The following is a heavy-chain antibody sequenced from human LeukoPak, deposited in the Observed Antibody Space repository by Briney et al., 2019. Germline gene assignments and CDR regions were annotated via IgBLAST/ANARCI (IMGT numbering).Heavy chain of an antibody. CDR1: GGTFSNYA. CDR2: IIPIFGTA. D-gene: IGHD1-26*01. Sequence: GASVKVSCKASGGTFSNYAISWVRQAPGQGLGWMGGIIPIFGTANYAQKFRGRVTITADKSTRTAYMELSSLRAEDTAIYYCAKEYTGTFSPFPSYFDNWGQGTLVTVSS. J-gene: IGHJ4*02. CDR3: AKEYTGTFSPFPSYFDN. V-gene: IGHV1-69*06.